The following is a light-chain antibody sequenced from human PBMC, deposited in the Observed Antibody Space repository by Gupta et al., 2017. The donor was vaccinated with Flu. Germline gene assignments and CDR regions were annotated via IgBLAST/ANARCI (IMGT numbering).Light chain of an antibody. CDR1: HIGIKL. CDR3: QVWANGDPVI. J-gene: IGLJ2*01. CDR2: DAS. V-gene: IGLV3-21*02. Sequence: SFVLTPSPSVSVAPGQPARITCGGHHIGIKLVPSHHKPPGHAPALVLADASSRPSGSPERIAGCKAGNTATLTISRVEAGDEDDYYCQVWANGDPVIFGGGTKVTVL.